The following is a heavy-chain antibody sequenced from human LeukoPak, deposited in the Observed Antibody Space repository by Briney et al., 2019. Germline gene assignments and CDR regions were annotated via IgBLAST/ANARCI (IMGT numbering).Heavy chain of an antibody. CDR3: AKSLSRGRRIFGVVITSDY. CDR2: ISYDGSNK. CDR1: GFTFSSYA. D-gene: IGHD3-3*01. J-gene: IGHJ4*02. Sequence: GGSLRLSCAASGFTFSSYAMHWVRQAPGKGLEWVAVISYDGSNKYYADSVKGRFTISRDNSKNTLYLQMNSLRAEDTAVYYCAKSLSRGRRIFGVVITSDYWGQGTLVTVSS. V-gene: IGHV3-30*04.